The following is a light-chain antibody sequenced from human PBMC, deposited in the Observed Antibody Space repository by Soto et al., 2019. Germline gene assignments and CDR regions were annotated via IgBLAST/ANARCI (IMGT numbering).Light chain of an antibody. CDR3: QQYNNWRPGIT. CDR2: GAS. V-gene: IGKV3-15*01. CDR1: QSVSSN. J-gene: IGKJ5*01. Sequence: EIVMTQSPATLSVSPGERATLSCRASQSVSSNLAWYQQKPGQAPRLLIYGASTRATGIPARFSGSGSGTEFTLTISSLQSEDCAVYYCQQYNNWRPGITLGQGPRLEIK.